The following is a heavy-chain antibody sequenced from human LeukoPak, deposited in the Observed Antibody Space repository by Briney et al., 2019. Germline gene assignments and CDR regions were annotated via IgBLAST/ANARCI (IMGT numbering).Heavy chain of an antibody. CDR2: FYSGGST. V-gene: IGHV3-53*01. J-gene: IGHJ4*02. D-gene: IGHD3-22*01. CDR1: GFTVSSKY. CDR3: ARFLDSSATPFDY. Sequence: GGSLRLSCAASGFTVSSKYMSWGRHAPGKGLEWGSVFYSGGSTNYADSVKGRFTISRDNSKNTLYLQINSLRAEDTAVYYCARFLDSSATPFDYWGQGTLVTVSS.